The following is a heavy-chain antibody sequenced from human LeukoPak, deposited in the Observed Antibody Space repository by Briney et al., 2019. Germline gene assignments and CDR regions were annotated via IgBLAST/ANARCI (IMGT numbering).Heavy chain of an antibody. D-gene: IGHD5-18*01. V-gene: IGHV3-13*01. CDR1: GFTLSSHD. CDR3: AREARGYHYTYFDY. Sequence: GGSLRLSCTASGFTLSSHDMHWVRQVTGKGLEWIAAIASGSQTFYAGSVKGRFTISREDAKNSLYLQMNSLRAGDTAVYYCAREARGYHYTYFDYWGQGTLVTVSS. CDR2: IASGSQT. J-gene: IGHJ4*02.